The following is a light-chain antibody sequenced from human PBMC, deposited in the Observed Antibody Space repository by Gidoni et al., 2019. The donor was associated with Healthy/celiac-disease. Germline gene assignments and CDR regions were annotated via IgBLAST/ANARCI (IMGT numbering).Light chain of an antibody. J-gene: IGKJ2*01. V-gene: IGKV3-15*01. CDR3: QQYNNWPPSKDT. CDR2: GAS. Sequence: EIVMTQSPATLSVSPGERATLSCRASQSVSSNLAWYQQKPGQAPRLLIYGASTRATGIPARFSGSGSGTEFTLTISSLQSEDFAVYYCQQYNNWPPSKDTFGQXTKLEIK. CDR1: QSVSSN.